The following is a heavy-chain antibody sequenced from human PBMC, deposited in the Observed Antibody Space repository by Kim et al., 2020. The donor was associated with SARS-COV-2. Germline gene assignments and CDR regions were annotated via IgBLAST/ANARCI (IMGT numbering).Heavy chain of an antibody. V-gene: IGHV3-30-3*01. CDR1: GFTFSSYA. CDR2: ISYDGSNK. J-gene: IGHJ2*01. Sequence: GGSLRLSCAASGFTFSSYAMHWVRQAPGKGLEWVAVISYDGSNKYYADSVKGRFTISRDNSKNTLYLQMNSLRAEDTAVYYCARGPLTRVITRGGYFDLWGRGTLVTVSS. D-gene: IGHD3-22*01. CDR3: ARGPLTRVITRGGYFDL.